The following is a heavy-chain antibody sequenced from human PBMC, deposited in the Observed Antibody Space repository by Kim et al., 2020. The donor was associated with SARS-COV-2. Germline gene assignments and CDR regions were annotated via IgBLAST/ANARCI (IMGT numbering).Heavy chain of an antibody. CDR3: ARVGYDFWSGSPSYGMDV. V-gene: IGHV4-59*01. D-gene: IGHD3-3*01. J-gene: IGHJ6*01. CDR1: GGSISSYY. Sequence: SETLSLTCTVSGGSISSYYWSWIRQPPGKGLEWIGYIYYSGSTNYNPSLKSRVTISVDTSKNQFSLKLSSVTAADTAVYYCARVGYDFWSGSPSYGMDV. CDR2: IYYSGST.